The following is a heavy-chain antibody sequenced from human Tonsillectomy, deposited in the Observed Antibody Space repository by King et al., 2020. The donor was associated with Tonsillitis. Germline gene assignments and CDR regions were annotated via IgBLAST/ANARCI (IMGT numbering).Heavy chain of an antibody. V-gene: IGHV3-30*04. Sequence: VQLVESGGGVVQPGRSLRLSCAASGFTFSSYAMHWVRQAPGKGLEWVADMSYDGSNEDYADSVKGRFTISRDNSKNTLYLQMNSLRPEDTAVYYCARDYRSTWLKQWFKGDAFDIWGQGTTVTVSS. CDR2: MSYDGSNE. CDR3: ARDYRSTWLKQWFKGDAFDI. J-gene: IGHJ3*02. D-gene: IGHD5-18*01. CDR1: GFTFSSYA.